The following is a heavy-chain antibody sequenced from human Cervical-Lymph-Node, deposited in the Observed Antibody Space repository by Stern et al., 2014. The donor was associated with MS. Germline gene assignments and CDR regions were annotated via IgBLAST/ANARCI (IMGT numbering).Heavy chain of an antibody. CDR3: AALVRGSYFY. J-gene: IGHJ4*02. V-gene: IGHV5-51*01. D-gene: IGHD1-26*01. CDR2: NT. CDR1: GYSFTLYW. Sequence: EVQLVESGAEMKKPGESLKISCKGSGYSFTLYWIGWVRQMPGKGLEWMGINTRYSPSFQGQVTISADKSISTAYLQWSSLKASDTAMYYCAALVRGSYFYWGQGTLVTVSS.